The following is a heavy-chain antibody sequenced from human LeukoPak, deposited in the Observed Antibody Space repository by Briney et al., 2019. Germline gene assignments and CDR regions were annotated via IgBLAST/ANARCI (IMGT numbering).Heavy chain of an antibody. CDR3: QSRFLEWLLDY. V-gene: IGHV4-39*01. Sequence: SETLSLTCTVSGGSISSYYWGWIRQPPGKGLEWIGSIYYGGYTYYNPSLKSRVTISVDTSKNQFSLKLSSVTAADTAIYYCQSRFLEWLLDYWGQGTLVTVSS. J-gene: IGHJ4*02. CDR1: GGSISSYY. D-gene: IGHD3-3*01. CDR2: IYYGGYT.